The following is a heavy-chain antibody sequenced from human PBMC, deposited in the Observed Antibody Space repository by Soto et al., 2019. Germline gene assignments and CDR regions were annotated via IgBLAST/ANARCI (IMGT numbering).Heavy chain of an antibody. CDR1: GGSISSYY. J-gene: IGHJ4*02. CDR2: IYYSGST. D-gene: IGHD1-26*01. CDR3: ARRYGGNFDY. Sequence: SETLTLTCNVSGGSISSYYWSWIRQPPGKGLEWIGYIYYSGSTNYNPSLKSRVTISVDTSKNQFSLKLRSVTGADTAVYYCARRYGGNFDYWGQGTLVTVSS. V-gene: IGHV4-59*01.